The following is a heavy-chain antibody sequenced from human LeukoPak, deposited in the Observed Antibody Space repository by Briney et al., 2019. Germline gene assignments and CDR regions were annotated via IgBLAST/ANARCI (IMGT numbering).Heavy chain of an antibody. CDR2: IYYSGST. D-gene: IGHD2-21*01. CDR1: GGSVSSGSYY. Sequence: PSETLSLTCTVSGGSVSSGSYYWSWLRQPPGKGLEWIGYIYYSGSTNYNPSLKSRVPISVDTSKNQFSLKLSSVTAADTAVYYCARQYSDWFDPWGQGTLVTVSS. J-gene: IGHJ5*02. V-gene: IGHV4-61*01. CDR3: ARQYSDWFDP.